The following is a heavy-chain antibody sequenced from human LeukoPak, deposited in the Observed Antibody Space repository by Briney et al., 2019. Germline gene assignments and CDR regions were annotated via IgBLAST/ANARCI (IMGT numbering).Heavy chain of an antibody. CDR3: TKDRGGCYFYDMAV. CDR1: GFTFSYYA. J-gene: IGHJ6*02. CDR2: LTNSGGST. Sequence: GGSLRLSCAASGFTFSYYAVSWVRQAPGKGLEWVSGLTNSGGSTYYADSVKGRFTISRDNSKNTLFLQMNSLRAEDTAVYYCTKDRGGCYFYDMAVWGQGTTVTVSS. D-gene: IGHD3-10*01. V-gene: IGHV3-23*01.